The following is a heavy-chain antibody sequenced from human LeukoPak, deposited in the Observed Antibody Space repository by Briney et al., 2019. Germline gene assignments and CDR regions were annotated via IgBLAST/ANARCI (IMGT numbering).Heavy chain of an antibody. CDR1: GFTFSGFG. CDR3: AKWASIFGVVIDSIYYYYGMDV. CDR2: VSRSSSDT. V-gene: IGHV3-21*01. D-gene: IGHD3-3*01. J-gene: IGHJ6*02. Sequence: GGSLRLSCAASGFTFSGFGMNWVRQAPGKGLEWVSSVSRSSSDTYYADSVKGRFTISRDNAKNSLYLQMNSLRAEDTAVYYCAKWASIFGVVIDSIYYYYGMDVWGQGTTVTVSS.